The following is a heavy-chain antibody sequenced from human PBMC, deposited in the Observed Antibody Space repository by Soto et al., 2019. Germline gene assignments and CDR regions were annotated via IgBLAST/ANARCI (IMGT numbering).Heavy chain of an antibody. CDR2: TYFRSKWYN. V-gene: IGHV6-1*01. J-gene: IGHJ5*02. D-gene: IGHD5-12*01. CDR3: AKGDNLGPKTGYAFDP. Sequence: SQTLSLTCAISGDSVSSNTASWNWIRQSPTRGLEWLGRTYFRSKWYNDYAVSVKSRIIINPDTSNNQFSLQLNSVTPEDTAVYFCAKGDNLGPKTGYAFDPWGQGIMVTVSS. CDR1: GDSVSSNTAS.